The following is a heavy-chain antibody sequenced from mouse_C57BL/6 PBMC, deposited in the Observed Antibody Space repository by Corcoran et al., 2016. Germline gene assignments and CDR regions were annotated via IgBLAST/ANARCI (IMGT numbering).Heavy chain of an antibody. J-gene: IGHJ1*03. CDR1: GYTFTSYG. CDR2: IYPRSGNT. Sequence: QVQLQQSGAELARPGASVKLSCKASGYTFTSYGISWVKQRTGQGLEWIGEIYPRSGNTYYNEKFKGKATLTADKSSSTAYMELRSLTSEDSAVYFCARWDGNYRYLDVWGTGTTVTVSS. D-gene: IGHD2-1*01. V-gene: IGHV1-81*01. CDR3: ARWDGNYRYLDV.